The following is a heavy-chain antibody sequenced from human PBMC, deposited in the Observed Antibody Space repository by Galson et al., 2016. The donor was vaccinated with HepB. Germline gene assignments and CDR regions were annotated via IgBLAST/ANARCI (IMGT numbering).Heavy chain of an antibody. V-gene: IGHV4-4*07. J-gene: IGHJ4*02. D-gene: IGHD2-21*02. Sequence: SETLSLTCTVSGASISSHFWNWVRQPAGKGLEWIGRVFISGSTNYNPSLKSRVTMSVDTSKNQFFMNLTSVTAADTAVYYCATGDHSLDYWGQGTLVTVSS. CDR3: ATGDHSLDY. CDR1: GASISSHF. CDR2: VFISGST.